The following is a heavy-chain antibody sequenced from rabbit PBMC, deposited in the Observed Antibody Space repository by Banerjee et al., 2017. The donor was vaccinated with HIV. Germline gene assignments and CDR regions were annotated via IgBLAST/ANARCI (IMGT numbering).Heavy chain of an antibody. V-gene: IGHV1S45*01. Sequence: QEQLEESGGDLVKPEGSLTLTCTASGFSFSSSYYMYWVRQAPGKGLEWIACIYTSSGSTWYASWAKGRFTISKASSTTVTLQMTSLTAADTATYFCARDLYTNSNLWGPGTLVTVS. D-gene: IGHD1-1*01. CDR3: ARDLYTNSNL. CDR2: IYTSSGST. CDR1: GFSFSSSYY. J-gene: IGHJ4*01.